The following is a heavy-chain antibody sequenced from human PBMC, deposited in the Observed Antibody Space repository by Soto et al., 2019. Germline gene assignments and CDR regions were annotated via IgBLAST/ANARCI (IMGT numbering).Heavy chain of an antibody. Sequence: ASEKVSCKASGYTFTSYGISWVRQAPGQGLEWKGWISAYNGNTNYAQKLQGRVTMTTDTSTSTAYMELRSLRSDDTAVYYCARDHYDILTDYTHGPRLFDYWGQGTLVTVSS. CDR1: GYTFTSYG. V-gene: IGHV1-18*01. CDR2: ISAYNGNT. J-gene: IGHJ4*02. D-gene: IGHD3-9*01. CDR3: ARDHYDILTDYTHGPRLFDY.